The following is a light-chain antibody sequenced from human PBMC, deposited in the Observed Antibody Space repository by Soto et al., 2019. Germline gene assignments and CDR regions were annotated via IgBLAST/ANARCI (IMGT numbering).Light chain of an antibody. CDR1: QGISDY. CDR2: EAS. J-gene: IGKJ1*01. V-gene: IGKV3-20*01. CDR3: QQYGRSGT. Sequence: EVMLTQSPATLSLSLGERATLSCRASQGISDYLAWYQQKPGQAPRLLIYEASKRATGIPDRFSGSGSGTDFTLTISRLEPEDFAVYYCQQYGRSGTFGQGTKVDIK.